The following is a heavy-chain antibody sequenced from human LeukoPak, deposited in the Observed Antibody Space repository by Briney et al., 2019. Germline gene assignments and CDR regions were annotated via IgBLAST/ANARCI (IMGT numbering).Heavy chain of an antibody. CDR1: GYTFSNYG. CDR3: ARGYYDFWSGYQGLGY. CDR2: ISGYKGKT. V-gene: IGHV1-18*01. Sequence: GASVKVSCKTSGYTFSNYGVSWVRQAPGHGLEWMGWISGYKGKTNYTEKFHDRVTMTIDTSTTTVYLELRSLRSDDTAVYYCARGYYDFWSGYQGLGYWGQGTLVTVSS. D-gene: IGHD3-3*01. J-gene: IGHJ4*02.